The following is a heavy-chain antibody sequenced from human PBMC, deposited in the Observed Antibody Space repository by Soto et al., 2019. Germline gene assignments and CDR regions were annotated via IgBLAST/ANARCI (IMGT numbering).Heavy chain of an antibody. CDR2: IIPIFGTA. CDR1: GGTFSSYA. Sequence: ASVKVSCKASGGTFSSYAISWVRQAPGQGLEWMGGIIPIFGTANYAQKFQGRVTITADESTSTAYMELSSLRAEDTAVYFCAILPQFESLIGYLDFFDYRGPGTLVAVSS. V-gene: IGHV1-69*13. CDR3: AILPQFESLIGYLDFFDY. D-gene: IGHD2-15*01. J-gene: IGHJ4*02.